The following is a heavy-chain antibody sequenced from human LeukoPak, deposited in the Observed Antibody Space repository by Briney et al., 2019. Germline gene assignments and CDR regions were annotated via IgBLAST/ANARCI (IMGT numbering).Heavy chain of an antibody. CDR3: TTVRSY. J-gene: IGHJ4*02. Sequence: GGSLRLSCAASGFTFSSYWMSWVRQAPGKGLEWVGRIMTKTAGGATDYAAPVKGRFTISRDESKNTVYLQMNSLNTEDTAVYYCTTVRSYWGQGTLVTVSS. V-gene: IGHV3-15*01. CDR1: GFTFSSYW. CDR2: IMTKTAGGAT.